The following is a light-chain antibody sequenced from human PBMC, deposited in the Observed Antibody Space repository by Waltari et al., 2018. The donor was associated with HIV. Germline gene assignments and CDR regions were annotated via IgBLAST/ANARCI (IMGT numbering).Light chain of an antibody. CDR3: AAWGDSLTSFV. Sequence: QSVLTQPPSPSETPGQRVTLSCSGSRSNIGRNYVSWYQHLPGTAPKLLIYRNNQRPSGVPDRFSGSKSGTSASLAISGLRSEDEADYYCAAWGDSLTSFVFGTGTKVTVL. CDR1: RSNIGRNY. CDR2: RNN. V-gene: IGLV1-47*01. J-gene: IGLJ1*01.